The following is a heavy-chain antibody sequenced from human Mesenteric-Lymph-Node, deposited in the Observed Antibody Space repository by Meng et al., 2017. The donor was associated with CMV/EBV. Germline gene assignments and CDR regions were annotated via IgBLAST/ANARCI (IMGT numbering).Heavy chain of an antibody. CDR3: AKDVGATGAFFGVVKYSMDV. J-gene: IGHJ6*02. V-gene: IGHV3-23*01. CDR2: IDGGGGRP. Sequence: GGSLRLSCVASGVRFRGYAAHWVRQAPGKGLEWVSTIDGGGGRPEYVDSVRGRFTVSRDNIANEVYLQMSSLRAEDTAVYYCAKDVGATGAFFGVVKYSMDVWGQGTTVTVSS. CDR1: GVRFRGYA. D-gene: IGHD3-3*01.